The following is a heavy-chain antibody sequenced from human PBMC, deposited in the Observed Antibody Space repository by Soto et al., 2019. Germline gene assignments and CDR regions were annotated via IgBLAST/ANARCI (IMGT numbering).Heavy chain of an antibody. J-gene: IGHJ4*02. V-gene: IGHV4-59*01. CDR3: ARVPDY. Sequence: SETLSLTCAVSGDSISCYYCMWIRQPPGKGLESIGYLYYGRSADYNPSLKSRVTLSVDTSTNQCSLTLSSMTAADTAVYYCARVPDYWGQGILVTVS. D-gene: IGHD2-2*01. CDR1: GDSISCYY. CDR2: LYYGRSA.